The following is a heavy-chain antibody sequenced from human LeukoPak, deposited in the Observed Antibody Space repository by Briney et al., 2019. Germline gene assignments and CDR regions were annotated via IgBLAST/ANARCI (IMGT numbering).Heavy chain of an antibody. CDR3: ARMVVYAFDI. V-gene: IGHV3-66*02. CDR1: GFTVSSNY. CDR2: IYSGGST. J-gene: IGHJ3*02. D-gene: IGHD2-15*01. Sequence: GGSLRLSCAASGFTVSSNYMSWVRQAPGKGLEWVSVIYSGGSTYYADSVEGRFTISRDNSKNTLYLQMNSLRAEDTAVYYCARMVVYAFDIWGQGTMVTVSS.